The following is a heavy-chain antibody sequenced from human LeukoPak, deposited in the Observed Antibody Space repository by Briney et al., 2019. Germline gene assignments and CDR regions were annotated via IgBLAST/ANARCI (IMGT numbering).Heavy chain of an antibody. D-gene: IGHD3-9*01. CDR3: AKAGYILTGYSDY. CDR2: INQDGSEK. CDR1: GFTFSTYW. V-gene: IGHV3-7*01. J-gene: IGHJ4*02. Sequence: GGSLRLSCAASGFTFSTYWMTWVRQAPGKGLEWVANINQDGSEKYFVDSVKGRFTISRDNSKNTLYLQMNSLRAEDTAVYYCAKAGYILTGYSDYWGQGALVTVSS.